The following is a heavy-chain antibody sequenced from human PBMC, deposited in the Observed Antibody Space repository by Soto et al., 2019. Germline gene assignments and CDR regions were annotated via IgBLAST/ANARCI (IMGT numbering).Heavy chain of an antibody. CDR1: DGSVTGFH. V-gene: IGHV4-34*01. CDR3: ARGAPFGHYSMDV. CDR2: IKHSGST. J-gene: IGHJ6*02. D-gene: IGHD3-3*01. Sequence: SSTLSLTCAVYDGSVTGFHWTWILRPPGKGLEWMWEIKHSGSTNYNPCVTRRVTISVATSKNQFSLTLHSVTAEDTAVYYRARGAPFGHYSMDVWGQGTRVTVSS.